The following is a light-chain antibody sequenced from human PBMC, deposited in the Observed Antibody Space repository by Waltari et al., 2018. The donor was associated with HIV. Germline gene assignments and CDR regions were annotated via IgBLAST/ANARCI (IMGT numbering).Light chain of an antibody. V-gene: IGLV2-23*02. Sequence: QSALTQPASVSGSPGQSITISCTGTSSDVGGYNLVSWYQQHPGKAPKFMLSDVSKRPSGVSNRLSGYKSGNTDSLTSSGLQVVDEADDYCCAYAGSTTYVIFGGGTKLPVL. CDR2: DVS. J-gene: IGLJ2*01. CDR1: SSDVGGYNL. CDR3: CAYAGSTTYVI.